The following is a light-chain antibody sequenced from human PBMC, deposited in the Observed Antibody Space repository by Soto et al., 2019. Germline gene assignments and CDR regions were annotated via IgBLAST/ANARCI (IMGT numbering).Light chain of an antibody. V-gene: IGKV1-39*01. CDR1: QSISTY. CDR2: AAS. Sequence: DIQLTQSPSSLSASVGDRVTITCRASQSISTYLNWYQQKPGKAPKFLIYAASSLQSGVPSRFSGSGSGTDFTLTISSLQPEDFATYYCQQSYNTPLTFGGGTKVDIK. CDR3: QQSYNTPLT. J-gene: IGKJ4*01.